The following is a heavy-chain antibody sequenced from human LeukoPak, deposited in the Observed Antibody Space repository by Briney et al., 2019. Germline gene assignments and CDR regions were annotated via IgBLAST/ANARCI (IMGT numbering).Heavy chain of an antibody. Sequence: SETLSLTCTVSGGSITSYYWGWIRQPPGKGLEWIGYIYYSGSTNYNPSLKSRVTISVDTSKNQFSLKLSSVTAADTAVYYCARRRRIYGGNSFDYWGQGTLVTVSS. V-gene: IGHV4-59*12. CDR1: GGSITSYY. D-gene: IGHD4-23*01. CDR2: IYYSGST. CDR3: ARRRRIYGGNSFDY. J-gene: IGHJ4*02.